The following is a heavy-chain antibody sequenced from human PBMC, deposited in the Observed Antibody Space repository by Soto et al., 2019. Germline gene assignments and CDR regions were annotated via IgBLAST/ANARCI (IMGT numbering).Heavy chain of an antibody. CDR3: ARGDRGAFDL. CDR1: GFTFSYYW. J-gene: IGHJ3*01. Sequence: EVQLVESEGGLVQPGGSLRLSCAASGFTFSYYWMHWVRQAPGQGLVWVSRIHSDGSSTTYTDSVKGRFTISRENAKKTLYLQMNSLRAEDTAVYYCARGDRGAFDLWGQGTMVTVSS. V-gene: IGHV3-74*01. D-gene: IGHD2-21*02. CDR2: IHSDGSST.